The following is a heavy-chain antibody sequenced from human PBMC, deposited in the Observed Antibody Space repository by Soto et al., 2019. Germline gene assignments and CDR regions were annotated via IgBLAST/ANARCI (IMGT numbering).Heavy chain of an antibody. CDR1: GLTFSSYA. Sequence: GGSLRLSCAASGLTFSSYAMSWVRQSPGKGLEWVSAISGSGGSTYYADSVKGRFTISRDNSKNTLYLQMNSLRAEDTAVYYCAKAVYSSGWDDAFDIWGQGTMVTVSS. V-gene: IGHV3-23*01. D-gene: IGHD6-19*01. J-gene: IGHJ3*02. CDR2: ISGSGGST. CDR3: AKAVYSSGWDDAFDI.